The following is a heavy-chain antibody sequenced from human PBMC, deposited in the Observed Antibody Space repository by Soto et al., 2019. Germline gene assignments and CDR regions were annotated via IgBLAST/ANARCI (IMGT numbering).Heavy chain of an antibody. CDR1: GGSISSYC. D-gene: IGHD4-17*01. Sequence: SETLSLTCTVSGGSISSYCWSWIRQPPGKGLEWIGYLYYSGSTNYNPSLKSRVTISVDTSKNQFSLKLSSVTAADTAVYYCARRYGGTLDSWGQGTLVTVS. V-gene: IGHV4-59*08. CDR2: LYYSGST. J-gene: IGHJ4*02. CDR3: ARRYGGTLDS.